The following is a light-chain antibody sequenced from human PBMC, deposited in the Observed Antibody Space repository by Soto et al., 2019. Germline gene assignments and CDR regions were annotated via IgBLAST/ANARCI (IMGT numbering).Light chain of an antibody. CDR3: SSYINNQRL. CDR1: SSDVGGHNY. J-gene: IGLJ3*02. Sequence: QSALTQPASVSGSPGQSITISCTGSSSDVGGHNYVSWYQQHPGKAPKLMIYEVNNRPSGVSNRFSGSKSGNTASLTISGLQADDEADYYCSSYINNQRLFGGGTKLTVL. V-gene: IGLV2-14*01. CDR2: EVN.